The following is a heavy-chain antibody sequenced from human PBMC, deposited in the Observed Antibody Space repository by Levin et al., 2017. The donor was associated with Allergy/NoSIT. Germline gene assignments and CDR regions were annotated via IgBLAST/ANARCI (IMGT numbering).Heavy chain of an antibody. J-gene: IGHJ5*02. CDR1: GYSISSGYY. Sequence: SETLSLTCAVSGYSISSGYYWGWIRQPPGKGLEWIGSIYHSGSTYYNPSLKSRVTISVDTSKNQFSLKLSSVTAADTAVYYCARTVAQTRGWFDPWGQGTLVTVSS. CDR3: ARTVAQTRGWFDP. CDR2: IYHSGST. D-gene: IGHD4-23*01. V-gene: IGHV4-38-2*01.